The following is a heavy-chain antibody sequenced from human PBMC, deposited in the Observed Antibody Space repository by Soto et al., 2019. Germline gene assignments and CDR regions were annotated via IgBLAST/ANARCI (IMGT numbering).Heavy chain of an antibody. Sequence: SSETLSLSCAASGFTFSSYAMSWVRQAPGKGLEWVSAIGGSGGSTYYADSVKGRFTISRDNSKNTLFLQMNSLRAEDTAVYYCAKDPYYYDTSEMDVWGQGTTVTV. CDR1: GFTFSSYA. D-gene: IGHD3-22*01. J-gene: IGHJ6*02. CDR3: AKDPYYYDTSEMDV. CDR2: IGGSGGST. V-gene: IGHV3-23*01.